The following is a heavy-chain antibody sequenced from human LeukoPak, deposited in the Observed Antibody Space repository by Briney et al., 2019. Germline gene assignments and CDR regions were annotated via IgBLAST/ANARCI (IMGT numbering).Heavy chain of an antibody. D-gene: IGHD1-26*01. CDR1: GFSFSNYW. J-gene: IGHJ4*02. CDR2: IKQDESEK. CDR3: ARLVGDVTTWDC. Sequence: GGSLRLSCTASGFSFSNYWMSWVRQAPGKGLEWVASIKQDESEKYYVDSVKGRFTTSRDNAKSSLYLQMNALRGEDTAVYYCARLVGDVTTWDCWGQGTLVTVSS. V-gene: IGHV3-7*03.